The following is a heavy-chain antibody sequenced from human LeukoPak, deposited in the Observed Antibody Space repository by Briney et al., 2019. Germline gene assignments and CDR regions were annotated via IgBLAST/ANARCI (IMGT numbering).Heavy chain of an antibody. J-gene: IGHJ5*01. Sequence: PGGSLRLSCAASGFTFSSAWMGWVRQAPGKGLEWVGRIKSKTDGGTTDYAAPVKVRFTISRDDSKTTLYLQMSSLKIEDTAVYYCTTDRGRTELPLFASSGQGTLVTVSS. CDR1: GFTFSSAW. CDR2: IKSKTDGGTT. CDR3: TTDRGRTELPLFAS. V-gene: IGHV3-15*01. D-gene: IGHD1-26*01.